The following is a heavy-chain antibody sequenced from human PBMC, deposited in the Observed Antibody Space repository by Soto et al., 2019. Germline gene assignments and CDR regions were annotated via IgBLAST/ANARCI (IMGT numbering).Heavy chain of an antibody. J-gene: IGHJ6*02. D-gene: IGHD2-8*01. Sequence: PGGSLRLSCAASGFTFSSYSMNWVRQAPGKGLEWVSYISSSSSTIYYADSVKGRFTISRDNAKNSLYLQMNSLRDEDTAVYYCARVQDSVLMVYARYDNNGMDDWGQGTTVTVSS. CDR3: ARVQDSVLMVYARYDNNGMDD. CDR1: GFTFSSYS. CDR2: ISSSSSTI. V-gene: IGHV3-48*02.